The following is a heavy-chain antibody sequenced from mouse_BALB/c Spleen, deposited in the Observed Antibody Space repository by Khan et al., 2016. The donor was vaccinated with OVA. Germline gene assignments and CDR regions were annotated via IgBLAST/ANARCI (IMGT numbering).Heavy chain of an antibody. Sequence: QVQLQQSGAELMRPGASVKLSCKTSGYTFTSYWIHWVKQRSGQGLEWIARIYPGTDNTYYTEKFKDKATLTADKSSTTAYLQLSSLKSEDSAVYFCAREEPLYYFDYWGQGTTLTVSS. D-gene: IGHD6-1*01. CDR3: AREEPLYYFDY. V-gene: IGHV1S132*01. CDR1: GYTFTSYW. CDR2: IYPGTDNT. J-gene: IGHJ2*01.